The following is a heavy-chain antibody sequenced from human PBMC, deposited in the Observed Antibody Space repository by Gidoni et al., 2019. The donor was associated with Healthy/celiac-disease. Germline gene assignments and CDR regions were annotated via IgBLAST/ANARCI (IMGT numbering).Heavy chain of an antibody. CDR1: GYTFTGYY. V-gene: IGHV1-2*02. J-gene: IGHJ4*02. Sequence: QVQLVQSGAEVKKPGASVKVSCKASGYTFTGYYMHWVRQAPGQGLEWMGWINPNSGGTNYAQKCQGRVTMTRDTSISTAYMELSRLRSDDTAVYYCARGPWRAEQLVLLRYWGQGTLVTVSS. CDR2: INPNSGGT. CDR3: ARGPWRAEQLVLLRY. D-gene: IGHD6-6*01.